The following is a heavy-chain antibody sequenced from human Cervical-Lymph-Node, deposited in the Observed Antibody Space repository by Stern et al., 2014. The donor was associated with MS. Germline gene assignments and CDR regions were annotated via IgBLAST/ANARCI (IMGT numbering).Heavy chain of an antibody. CDR2: MDGDGNIR. D-gene: IGHD6-6*01. V-gene: IGHV3-74*02. CDR3: ARGGRSSSLDY. Sequence: EVQLVESGGGLVQPGGSLRLSCEASGLTFSTSFMHWVRQAPGKGLVWVSRMDGDGNIRTYADSVRGRFIISRDNAKNTLYLQMNSLRAEDTAVYYCARGGRSSSLDYWGQGTLVTVSS. CDR1: GLTFSTSF. J-gene: IGHJ4*02.